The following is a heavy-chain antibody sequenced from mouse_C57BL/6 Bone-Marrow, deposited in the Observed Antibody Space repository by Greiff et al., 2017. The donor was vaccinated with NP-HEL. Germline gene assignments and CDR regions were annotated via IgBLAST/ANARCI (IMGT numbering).Heavy chain of an antibody. J-gene: IGHJ3*01. D-gene: IGHD2-5*01. CDR3: ARGRYSNFLFAY. CDR1: GYSFTSYY. Sequence: QVQLQQSGPELVKPGASVKISCKASGYSFTSYYIHWVKQRPGQGLEWIGWIYPGSGNTKYNEKFKGKATLTADTSSSTAYMQLSSLTSEDSAVYYCARGRYSNFLFAYWGQGTLVTVSA. CDR2: IYPGSGNT. V-gene: IGHV1-66*01.